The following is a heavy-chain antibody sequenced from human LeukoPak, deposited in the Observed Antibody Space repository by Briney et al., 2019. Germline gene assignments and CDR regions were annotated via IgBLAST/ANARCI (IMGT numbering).Heavy chain of an antibody. CDR1: GGTFSRYA. CDR3: GRVYDFWSGYPQNVYYYAMDV. D-gene: IGHD3-3*01. CDR2: IIPILGIE. V-gene: IGHV1-69*04. Sequence: SVKVSCKASGGTFSRYAISWVRQAPGQGLEWMGRIIPILGIEYYAQNFQGRVTITADKSTSTAYMELSSLRSDDTAVYYCGRVYDFWSGYPQNVYYYAMDVWGQGTTVTDSS. J-gene: IGHJ6*02.